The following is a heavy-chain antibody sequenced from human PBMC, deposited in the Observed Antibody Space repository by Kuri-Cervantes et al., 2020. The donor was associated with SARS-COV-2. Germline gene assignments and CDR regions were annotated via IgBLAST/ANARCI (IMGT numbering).Heavy chain of an antibody. Sequence: GGSLRLSCAASGFTFSSYSMNWVRQAPGKGLEWVSSISSSSSYIYYADSVKGRFTISRDNAKNSLYLQMNSLRAEDTAVYYCARALPYYYDSSGYGDYWGQGTLVTVSS. J-gene: IGHJ4*02. CDR2: ISSSSSYI. CDR3: ARALPYYYDSSGYGDY. V-gene: IGHV3-21*01. CDR1: GFTFSSYS. D-gene: IGHD3-22*01.